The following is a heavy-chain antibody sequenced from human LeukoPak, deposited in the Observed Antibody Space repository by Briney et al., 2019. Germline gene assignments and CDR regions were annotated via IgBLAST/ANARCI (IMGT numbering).Heavy chain of an antibody. D-gene: IGHD3-16*01. CDR3: ARLVGGGKDY. CDR1: GGSFSGYY. J-gene: IGHJ4*02. Sequence: SETLSLTCAVYGGSFSGYYWSWIRQPPGKGLEWIGEINHSGSTNYNPSLKSRVTISVDTSKNQFSLKLSSVTAADTAVYYCARLVGGGKDYWGQGTLVTVSS. V-gene: IGHV4-34*01. CDR2: INHSGST.